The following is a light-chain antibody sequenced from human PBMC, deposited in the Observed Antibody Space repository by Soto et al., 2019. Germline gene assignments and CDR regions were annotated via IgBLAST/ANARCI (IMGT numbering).Light chain of an antibody. CDR1: QSVTSSH. V-gene: IGKV3-20*01. CDR2: GAS. CDR3: QQYGSSPET. J-gene: IGKJ1*01. Sequence: EIVLTQSPGTLSLSPGESATLSCRASQSVTSSHLVWYQHKPGQAPRLLIYGASSRATGIPDRFSGSGSGTDFTLTNTRLEPEDSAVYYCQQYGSSPETFGQGTKVEVK.